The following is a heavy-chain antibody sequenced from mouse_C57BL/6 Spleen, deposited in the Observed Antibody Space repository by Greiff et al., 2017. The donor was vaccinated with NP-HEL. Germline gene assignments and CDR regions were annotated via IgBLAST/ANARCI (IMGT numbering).Heavy chain of an antibody. CDR1: GYAFSSSW. CDR2: IYPGDGDT. CDR3: AGGGYYPFDY. Sequence: QVQLQQSGPELVKPGASVKISCKASGYAFSSSWMNWVKQRPGKGLEWIGRIYPGDGDTNYNGKFKGKATLTADKSSSTAYMQLSSLTSEDSAVYFCAGGGYYPFDYWGQGTTLTVSS. J-gene: IGHJ2*01. V-gene: IGHV1-82*01. D-gene: IGHD2-3*01.